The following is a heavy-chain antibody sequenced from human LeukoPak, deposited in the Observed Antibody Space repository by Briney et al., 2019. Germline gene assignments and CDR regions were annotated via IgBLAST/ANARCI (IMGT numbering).Heavy chain of an antibody. D-gene: IGHD2-21*02. CDR1: GGTFSSYA. Sequence: GSSVKVSCKASGGTFSSYAISWVRQAPGQGLEWMGRIIPIFGIANYAQKFQGRVTITADKSTSTAYMELSSLRSEDTAVYYCARAYCGGDCYAPFDHWGQGTLVTVSS. CDR2: IIPIFGIA. CDR3: ARAYCGGDCYAPFDH. V-gene: IGHV1-69*04. J-gene: IGHJ4*02.